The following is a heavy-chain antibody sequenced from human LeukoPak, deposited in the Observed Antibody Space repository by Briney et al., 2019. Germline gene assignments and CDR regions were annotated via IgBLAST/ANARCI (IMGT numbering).Heavy chain of an antibody. J-gene: IGHJ4*02. D-gene: IGHD3-16*01. Sequence: GASVKVSCKVSGYTLTELSMHWVRQAPGKGLEWMGGFEPEDGETIYAQKFQGRVTMTEDTSTDAAYMELSSLRSEDTAVYYCATDYPLYPTYSPRFDYWGQGTLVTVSS. CDR3: ATDYPLYPTYSPRFDY. V-gene: IGHV1-24*01. CDR1: GYTLTELS. CDR2: FEPEDGET.